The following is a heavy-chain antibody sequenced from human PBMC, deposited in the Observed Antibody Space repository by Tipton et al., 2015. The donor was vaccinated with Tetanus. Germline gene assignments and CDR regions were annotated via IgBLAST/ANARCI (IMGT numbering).Heavy chain of an antibody. V-gene: IGHV1-3*01. J-gene: IGHJ5*02. D-gene: IGHD2-2*01. CDR1: GYTFTSYA. CDR2: INAGNGNT. Sequence: QLVQSGPEVKKPGASVKVSCKASGYTFTSYAMHWVRQAPGQRLEWMGWINAGNGNTKYSQKFQGRVTITRDTSASTAYMELSSLRSEDTAVYYCARGGAGYCSSTSGCLFDPWGQGTLVTVSS. CDR3: ARGGAGYCSSTSGCLFDP.